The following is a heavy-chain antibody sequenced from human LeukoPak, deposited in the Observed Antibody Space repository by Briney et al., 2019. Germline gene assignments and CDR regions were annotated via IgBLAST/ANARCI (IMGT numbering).Heavy chain of an antibody. Sequence: RQPPGXGVEWIGEINHSGSTNYNPSLKRGVTISVDTSKNQFSLKLTSVTAADTAVYYCARRAFYYGMDVWGQGTTVTVSS. CDR3: ARRAFYYGMDV. D-gene: IGHD3-3*02. V-gene: IGHV4-34*01. CDR2: INHSGST. J-gene: IGHJ6*02.